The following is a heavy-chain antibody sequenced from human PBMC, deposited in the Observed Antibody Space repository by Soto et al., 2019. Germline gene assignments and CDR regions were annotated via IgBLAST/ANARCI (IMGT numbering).Heavy chain of an antibody. CDR1: GYTFTSYG. Sequence: ASVKVSCKASGYTFTSYGISWVRQAPGQGLEWMGWISAYNGTTNYAQKLQGRVTMTTDTSTSTAYMELRSLRSDDTAVYYCARGLSSSPYYYYGMDVWGQGTTVTVSS. V-gene: IGHV1-18*01. J-gene: IGHJ6*02. D-gene: IGHD6-19*01. CDR2: ISAYNGTT. CDR3: ARGLSSSPYYYYGMDV.